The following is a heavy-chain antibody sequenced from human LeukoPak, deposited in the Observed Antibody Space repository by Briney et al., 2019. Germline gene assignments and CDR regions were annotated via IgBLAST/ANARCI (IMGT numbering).Heavy chain of an antibody. Sequence: GGSLRLSCAASGFTFSSYAMSWVRQAPGKGLEWVSAISSSGGSTYYADSVKGRFTISRGNSKNTLYLQMNSLRAEDTAVYYCAKALYYDILTGYYLFDYWGQGTLVTVSS. CDR1: GFTFSSYA. D-gene: IGHD3-9*01. CDR3: AKALYYDILTGYYLFDY. J-gene: IGHJ4*02. CDR2: ISSSGGST. V-gene: IGHV3-23*01.